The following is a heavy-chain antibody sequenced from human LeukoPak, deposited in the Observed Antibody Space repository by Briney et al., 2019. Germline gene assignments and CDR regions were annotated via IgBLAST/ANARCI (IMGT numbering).Heavy chain of an antibody. CDR1: GGTFSSYA. CDR2: IIPIFGTA. Sequence: SVKVSCKASGGTFSSYAISWVRQAPGQGLEWMGGIIPIFGTANYAQKFQGRVTITADESTSTAYMELSSLRSEDTAVYYCAGGASIRIEDNFDYWGQGTLVTVSS. D-gene: IGHD1-26*01. CDR3: AGGASIRIEDNFDY. V-gene: IGHV1-69*01. J-gene: IGHJ4*02.